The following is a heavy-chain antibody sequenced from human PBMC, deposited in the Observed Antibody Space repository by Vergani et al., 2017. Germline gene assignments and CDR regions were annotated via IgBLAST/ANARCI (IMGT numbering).Heavy chain of an antibody. CDR2: IRYDGSNK. CDR1: GFTFSSYG. J-gene: IGHJ4*02. CDR3: AKDRRGYSYAFDY. D-gene: IGHD5-18*01. Sequence: VHLAESGGGFFQPGGSLRLSCSASGFTFSSYGMHWVRQAPGKGLEWVAFIRYDGSNKYYADSVKGRFTISRDNSKNTLYLQMNSLRAEDTAVYYCAKDRRGYSYAFDYWGQGTLVTVSS. V-gene: IGHV3-30*02.